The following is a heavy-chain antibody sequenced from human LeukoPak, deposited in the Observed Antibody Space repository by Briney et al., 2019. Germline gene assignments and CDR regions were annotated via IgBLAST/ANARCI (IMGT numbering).Heavy chain of an antibody. CDR3: ATALTVGATSYYYYGMDV. J-gene: IGHJ6*02. V-gene: IGHV3-66*01. CDR1: GFTVSSNY. Sequence: GGSLRLSCAASGFTVSSNYMSWVRQAPGKGLEWVSVIYSGGSTYYADSVKGRFTISRDNSKNTLYLQMNSLRAEDTAVYYCATALTVGATSYYYYGMDVWGQGTTVTVSS. CDR2: IYSGGST. D-gene: IGHD1-26*01.